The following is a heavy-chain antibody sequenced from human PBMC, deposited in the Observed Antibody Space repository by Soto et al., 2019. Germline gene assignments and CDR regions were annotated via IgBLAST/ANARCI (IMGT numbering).Heavy chain of an antibody. CDR2: IIPIFGTA. CDR3: ARDSTITGTTSSYYGMDV. CDR1: GGTFSSYA. D-gene: IGHD1-7*01. J-gene: IGHJ6*02. Sequence: ASVKVSCKASGGTFSSYAISWVRQAPGQGLEWMGGIIPIFGTANYAQKFQGRVTITADESTSTAYMELSSLRSEDTAVYYCARDSTITGTTSSYYGMDVWGQGTTVTVS. V-gene: IGHV1-69*13.